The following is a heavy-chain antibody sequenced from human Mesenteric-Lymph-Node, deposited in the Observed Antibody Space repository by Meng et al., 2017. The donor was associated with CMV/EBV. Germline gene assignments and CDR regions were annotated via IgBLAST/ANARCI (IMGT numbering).Heavy chain of an antibody. V-gene: IGHV4-4*02. CDR2: IYHSGST. CDR3: ARSWPGTGTSYYFDY. D-gene: IGHD3-10*01. Sequence: TGGSIRSRNGWSWGRQPPGKGLEWIGEIYHSGSTNYNPSLKSRVTISVDKSKNQFSLKLSSVTAADTAVYYCARSWPGTGTSYYFDYWGQGTLVTVSS. J-gene: IGHJ4*02. CDR1: GGSIRSRNG.